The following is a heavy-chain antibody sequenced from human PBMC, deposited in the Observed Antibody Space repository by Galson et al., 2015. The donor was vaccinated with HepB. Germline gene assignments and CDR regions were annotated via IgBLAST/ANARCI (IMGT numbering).Heavy chain of an antibody. J-gene: IGHJ4*02. CDR3: AKDRSHYDFWSGYYGHYFDY. D-gene: IGHD3-3*01. V-gene: IGHV3-30*18. Sequence: SLRLSCAASGFTFSSYGMHWVRQAPGKGLEWVAVISYDGSNKYYADSVKGRFTISRDNSKNTLYLQMNSLRAEDTAVYYCAKDRSHYDFWSGYYGHYFDYWGQGTLVTVSS. CDR2: ISYDGSNK. CDR1: GFTFSSYG.